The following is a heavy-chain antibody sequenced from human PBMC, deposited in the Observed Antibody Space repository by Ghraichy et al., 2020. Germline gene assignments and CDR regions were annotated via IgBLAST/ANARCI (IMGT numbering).Heavy chain of an antibody. J-gene: IGHJ4*02. CDR2: IKQDGIDK. Sequence: GGSLRLSCAASEFTFSSHWMSWVRQAPGKGLEWLAHIKQDGIDKYPVDSVRGRFTISRDNAKTSLYLQMNNLRVEDTAVYYCARGPGKPSAPYYFDSWGQGILVTVSS. CDR3: ARGPGKPSAPYYFDS. V-gene: IGHV3-7*04. D-gene: IGHD1-14*01. CDR1: EFTFSSHW.